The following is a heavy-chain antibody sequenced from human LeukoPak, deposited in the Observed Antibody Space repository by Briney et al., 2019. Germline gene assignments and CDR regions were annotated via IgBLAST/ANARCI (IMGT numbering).Heavy chain of an antibody. Sequence: KPSETLSLTCAVYGGSFSGYYWSWIRQPPGKGLEWIGEINHSGSTNYNPSLKSRVTISVDTSKNQFSLKLSSVTAADTAVYYCAREAISGSYYNVYGYWGQGTLVTVSS. V-gene: IGHV4-34*01. J-gene: IGHJ4*02. CDR1: GGSFSGYY. D-gene: IGHD3-10*01. CDR3: AREAISGSYYNVYGY. CDR2: INHSGST.